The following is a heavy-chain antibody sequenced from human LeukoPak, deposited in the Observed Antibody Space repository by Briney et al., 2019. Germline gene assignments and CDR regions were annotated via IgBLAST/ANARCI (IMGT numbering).Heavy chain of an antibody. CDR1: GGSISSSSYY. CDR3: ASDLEIDFWSGYPNSGAFDI. CDR2: IYYSGST. J-gene: IGHJ3*02. Sequence: SETLSLTCTVSGGSISSSSYYWGWIRQPPGKGLEWIGSIYYSGSTYYNPSLKSRVTISVDTSKNQFSLKLSSVTAADTAVYYCASDLEIDFWSGYPNSGAFDIWGQGTMVTVSS. D-gene: IGHD3-3*01. V-gene: IGHV4-39*01.